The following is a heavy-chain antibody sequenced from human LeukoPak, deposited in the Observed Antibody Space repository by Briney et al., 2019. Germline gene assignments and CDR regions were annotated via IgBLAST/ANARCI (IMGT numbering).Heavy chain of an antibody. Sequence: SVKVSCKASGATFSSYAISWGRQAPGQGLEWMGRIIPIFGIANYAQKFQGRVTITADKSTSTAYMELSSLRSEDTAVYYCAGEASRDGFQTDCWGQGTLVTVSS. CDR2: IIPIFGIA. CDR3: AGEASRDGFQTDC. J-gene: IGHJ4*02. V-gene: IGHV1-69*04. D-gene: IGHD5-24*01. CDR1: GATFSSYA.